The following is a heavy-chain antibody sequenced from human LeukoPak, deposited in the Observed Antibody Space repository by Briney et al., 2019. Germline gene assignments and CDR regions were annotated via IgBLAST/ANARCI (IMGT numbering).Heavy chain of an antibody. D-gene: IGHD4-17*01. CDR2: ISSSSSTI. Sequence: PGGSLRLSCAASGFTVSNNHMSWVRQAPGKGLEWVSYISSSSSTIYYADSVKGRFTISRDNAKNSLYLQMNSLRAEDTAVYYCARGPYGDWVDAFDIWGQGTMVTVSS. V-gene: IGHV3-48*01. CDR1: GFTVSNNH. CDR3: ARGPYGDWVDAFDI. J-gene: IGHJ3*02.